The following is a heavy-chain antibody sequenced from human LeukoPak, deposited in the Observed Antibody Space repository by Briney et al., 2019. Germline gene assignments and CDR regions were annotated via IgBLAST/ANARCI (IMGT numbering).Heavy chain of an antibody. CDR2: IDLSGSTL. CDR1: GFTFSSYT. V-gene: IGHV3-48*04. J-gene: IGHJ5*02. CDR3: ARGPPLFDP. Sequence: GGSLRLSCAASGFTFSSYTMSWVRQAPGKGLEWVSYIDLSGSTLYYVDSVKGRFTISRENAKNSLYLQMNSLRAEDTAVYYCARGPPLFDPWGQGTLVAVSS.